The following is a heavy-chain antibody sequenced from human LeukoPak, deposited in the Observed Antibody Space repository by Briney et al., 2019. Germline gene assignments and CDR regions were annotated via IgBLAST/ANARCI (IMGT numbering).Heavy chain of an antibody. CDR2: IYYSGST. J-gene: IGHJ5*02. CDR1: GGSTSSSSYY. Sequence: PSETLSLTCTVSGGSTSSSSYYWGWIRQPPGKGLEWIGRIYYSGSTYYNPSLKSRVTISVDTSKNQFSLKLSSVTAADTAVYYCARGKVVVVVAAAASLNWFDPWGQGTLVTVSS. V-gene: IGHV4-39*01. CDR3: ARGKVVVVVAAAASLNWFDP. D-gene: IGHD2-15*01.